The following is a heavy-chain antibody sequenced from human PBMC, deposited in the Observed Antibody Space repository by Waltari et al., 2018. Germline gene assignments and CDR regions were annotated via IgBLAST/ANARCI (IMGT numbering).Heavy chain of an antibody. D-gene: IGHD7-27*01. CDR2: IIPIVGTA. V-gene: IGHV1-69*08. J-gene: IGHJ3*02. CDR3: ASLTVLDAFDI. CDR1: GGTFSSYA. Sequence: QVQLVQSGAEVKKPGSSVKVSCKASGGTFSSYAISWVRQAPGQGLEWMGRIIPIVGTANYAQKFQGRVTITADKSTSTAYMELSSLSSEDTAVYYCASLTVLDAFDIWGQGTMVTVSS.